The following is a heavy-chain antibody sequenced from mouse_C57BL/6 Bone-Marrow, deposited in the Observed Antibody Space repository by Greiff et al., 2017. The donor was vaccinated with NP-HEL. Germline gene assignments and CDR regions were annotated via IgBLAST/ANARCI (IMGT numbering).Heavy chain of an antibody. CDR3: ARGGPIYEGYCPWFAY. V-gene: IGHV1-56*01. D-gene: IGHD2-3*01. Sequence: QVQLKQSGPELVRPGASVKISCKAPGYTFTSHWMQWVRQRPGQGLEWIGEIFPGSGSTYYNEKFKGKATLTVDNSSSTAYMQHSSLTSADSAVYYCARGGPIYEGYCPWFAYWGRGTLVTVSA. CDR1: GYTFTSHW. CDR2: IFPGSGST. J-gene: IGHJ3*01.